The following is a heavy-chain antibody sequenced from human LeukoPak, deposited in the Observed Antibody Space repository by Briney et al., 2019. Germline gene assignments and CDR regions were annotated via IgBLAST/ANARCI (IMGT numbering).Heavy chain of an antibody. CDR1: GGSISSSSYY. CDR2: IYYSGST. D-gene: IGHD3-22*01. V-gene: IGHV4-39*07. Sequence: PSETLSLTCTVSGGSISSSSYYWGWIRQPPGKGLEWIGSIYYSGSTYYNPSLKSRVTISVDTSKNQFSLKLSSVTAADTAVYYCAREALQNYYYYGNWFDPWGQGTLVTVSS. CDR3: AREALQNYYYYGNWFDP. J-gene: IGHJ5*02.